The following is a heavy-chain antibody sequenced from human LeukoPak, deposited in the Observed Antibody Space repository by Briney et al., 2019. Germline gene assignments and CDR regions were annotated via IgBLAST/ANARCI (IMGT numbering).Heavy chain of an antibody. CDR3: ARVPSHDYGE. D-gene: IGHD4-17*01. CDR2: ISSSSSYI. J-gene: IGHJ4*02. Sequence: GGSLRLSCAASGFTFSSYSMNWVRQAPGKGLEWVSSISSSSSYIYYADSVKGRFTISRDNAKNSLYLQMNSLRAEYTAVYYCARVPSHDYGEWGQGTLVNVSS. CDR1: GFTFSSYS. V-gene: IGHV3-21*01.